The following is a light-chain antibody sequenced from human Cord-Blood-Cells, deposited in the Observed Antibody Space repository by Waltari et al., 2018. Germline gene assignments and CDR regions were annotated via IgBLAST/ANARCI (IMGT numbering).Light chain of an antibody. J-gene: IGLJ3*02. CDR3: SSYTSSSTWV. Sequence: QSALTPPASVSGSPGPPITIPCPGTSSDVGGYNYVPWYQQHPGKAPKLMIYDVSNRPSGVSNRFSGSKSGNTASLTISGLQAEDEADYYCSSYTSSSTWVFGGGTKLTVL. CDR2: DVS. V-gene: IGLV2-14*03. CDR1: SSDVGGYNY.